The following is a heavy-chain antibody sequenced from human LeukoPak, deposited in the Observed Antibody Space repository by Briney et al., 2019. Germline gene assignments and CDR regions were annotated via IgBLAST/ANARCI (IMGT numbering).Heavy chain of an antibody. D-gene: IGHD3-22*01. V-gene: IGHV3-74*01. Sequence: GGSLRLSCAASGFTFSNYWMHWVRQAPGKGLEWVSRSDGSDTSYADSVKGRLTISRDNAKNTLYLQMDSLRAEDTAVYYCALQPHFFHSSGYDMDVWGQGTTVTVSS. CDR3: ALQPHFFHSSGYDMDV. J-gene: IGHJ6*02. CDR2: SDGSDT. CDR1: GFTFSNYW.